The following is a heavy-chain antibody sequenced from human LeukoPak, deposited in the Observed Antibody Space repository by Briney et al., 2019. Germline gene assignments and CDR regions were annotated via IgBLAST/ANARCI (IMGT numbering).Heavy chain of an antibody. CDR3: AKDKGYGGNSAAFDI. CDR1: GFTFSSYG. V-gene: IGHV3-23*01. Sequence: PGGSLRLSCAASGFTFSSYGMHWVRQAPGKGLEWVSAISGSGGSTYYADSVKGRFTISRDNSKNTLYLQMNSLRAEDTAVYYCAKDKGYGGNSAAFDIWGQGTMVTVSS. D-gene: IGHD4-23*01. J-gene: IGHJ3*02. CDR2: ISGSGGST.